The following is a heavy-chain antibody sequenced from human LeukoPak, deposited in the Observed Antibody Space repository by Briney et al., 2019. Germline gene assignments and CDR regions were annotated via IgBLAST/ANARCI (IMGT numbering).Heavy chain of an antibody. CDR2: ISYDGSNK. J-gene: IGHJ4*02. CDR1: GFTFSSYA. Sequence: GRSLRLSCAASGFTFSSYAMHRVRQAPGQGLEWVAVISYDGSNKYYADSVKGRFTISSDNCKNTLYLQMNRLRAEATAVYYCEREGVEVALDYWGQGTLVSVSS. V-gene: IGHV3-30*04. D-gene: IGHD6-19*01. CDR3: EREGVEVALDY.